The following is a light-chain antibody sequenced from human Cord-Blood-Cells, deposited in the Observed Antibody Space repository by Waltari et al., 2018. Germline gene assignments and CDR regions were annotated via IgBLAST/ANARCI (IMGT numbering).Light chain of an antibody. CDR1: SSDVGVYDY. CDR3: CSYAGSYTLV. J-gene: IGLJ3*02. V-gene: IGLV2-11*01. Sequence: SLLTQPRSVSCSPRRSVTCCCTGNSSDVGVYDYVSWYQQHQGKAPKLMIYDVSMRPSGVPDRFSGSKSGTPASLTISGLQAEEEADYYCCSYAGSYTLVFDGGTKLTVL. CDR2: DVS.